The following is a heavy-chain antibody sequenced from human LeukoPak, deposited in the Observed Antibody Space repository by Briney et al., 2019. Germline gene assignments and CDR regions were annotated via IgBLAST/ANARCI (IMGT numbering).Heavy chain of an antibody. J-gene: IGHJ3*02. Sequence: ASVTVSCKASGYTFTGYYIHWVRQAPGHGLEWMGWIKHNSGDTNYVQKFQGRVTITRVTSIRTAYLDLRRLRSDDTAVYYCARPRDYGDYDGFDIWGPGTMVRVSS. V-gene: IGHV1-2*02. D-gene: IGHD4-17*01. CDR3: ARPRDYGDYDGFDI. CDR1: GYTFTGYY. CDR2: IKHNSGDT.